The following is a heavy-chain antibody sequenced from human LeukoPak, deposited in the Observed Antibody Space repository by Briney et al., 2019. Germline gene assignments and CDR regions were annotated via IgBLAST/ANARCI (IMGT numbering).Heavy chain of an antibody. V-gene: IGHV3-23*01. CDR3: AKPYCSSTSCYHHYYYGMDV. CDR2: LGRSGGSK. J-gene: IGHJ6*02. D-gene: IGHD2-2*01. CDR1: GFNFDIFA. Sequence: AGGSLRLSCVASGFNFDIFAMSWVRQSPGGGLEWVASLGRSGGSKNYADSVKGRFTISRDNSKNTLYLQMNSLRAEDTAVYYCAKPYCSSTSCYHHYYYGMDVWGQGTTVTVSS.